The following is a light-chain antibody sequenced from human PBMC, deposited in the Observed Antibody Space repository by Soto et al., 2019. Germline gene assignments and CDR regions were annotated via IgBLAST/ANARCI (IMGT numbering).Light chain of an antibody. J-gene: IGLJ2*01. CDR1: DSDVGGYNY. Sequence: QSALTQPASVSGSPGQSITISCTGTDSDVGGYNYVSWYQQHPGKAPKLMIYGVYNRPSAVSNRFSGSKSGNTASLTISGLQAEDEADYYCSSFTNNNTPHVVFGGGTQLTVL. CDR3: SSFTNNNTPHVV. CDR2: GVY. V-gene: IGLV2-14*01.